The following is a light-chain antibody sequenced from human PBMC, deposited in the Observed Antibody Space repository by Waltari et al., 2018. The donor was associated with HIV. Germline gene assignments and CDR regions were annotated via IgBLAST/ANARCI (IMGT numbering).Light chain of an antibody. Sequence: QSVLTQPPSASGTPGQRVTISCSGSTSNIGDNSVNWYQQLPRTAPKLLIYSNNKRPSGVPDRFSGSKSGTSASLAISGLQSEDEADYYCAAWDASLKGYVFGTGTKVTVL. V-gene: IGLV1-44*01. J-gene: IGLJ1*01. CDR3: AAWDASLKGYV. CDR1: TSNIGDNS. CDR2: SNN.